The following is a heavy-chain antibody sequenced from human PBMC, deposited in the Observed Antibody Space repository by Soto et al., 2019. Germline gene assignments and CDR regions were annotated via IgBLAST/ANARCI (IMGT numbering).Heavy chain of an antibody. Sequence: QVQLQESGPGLVKPSETLSLTCTVSGGSINNYYWSWIRQPPGRGLEWTAYIYYTGITNYNPSLKIRDTRPLDTSKSQFSLKLGSVTAAHTGVYYCARHEALTASPLDYWGQGTLVTVSS. CDR1: GGSINNYY. V-gene: IGHV4-59*08. J-gene: IGHJ4*02. CDR2: IYYTGIT. D-gene: IGHD2-21*02. CDR3: ARHEALTASPLDY.